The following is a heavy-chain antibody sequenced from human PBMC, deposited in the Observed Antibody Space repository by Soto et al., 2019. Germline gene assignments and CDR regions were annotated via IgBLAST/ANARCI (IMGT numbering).Heavy chain of an antibody. J-gene: IGHJ4*02. CDR3: ARDGLLRGDY. D-gene: IGHD3-22*01. CDR2: IWYDGSNK. V-gene: IGHV3-33*01. Sequence: QVQLVESGGGVVQPGRSLRLSCAASGFTFSSYGMHWVRQAPGKGLEWVAVIWYDGSNKNYADSVNGRFTISRDNSKNTLYLQMNSLRAEDTAVYYCARDGLLRGDYWGQGTLVTVSS. CDR1: GFTFSSYG.